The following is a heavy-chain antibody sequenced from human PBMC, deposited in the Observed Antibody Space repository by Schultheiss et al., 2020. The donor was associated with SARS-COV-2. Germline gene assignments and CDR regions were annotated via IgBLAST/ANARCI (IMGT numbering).Heavy chain of an antibody. D-gene: IGHD6-19*01. CDR1: GGSISSYY. V-gene: IGHV4-59*08. CDR3: ARHRGSGWYIEYDY. CDR2: IYYSGST. J-gene: IGHJ4*02. Sequence: SETLSLTCTVSGGSISSYYWSWIRQPPGKGLEWIGYIYYSGSTNYNPSLKSRVTISVDTSKNQFSLKLSSVTAADTAVYYCARHRGSGWYIEYDYWGQGTLVTVSS.